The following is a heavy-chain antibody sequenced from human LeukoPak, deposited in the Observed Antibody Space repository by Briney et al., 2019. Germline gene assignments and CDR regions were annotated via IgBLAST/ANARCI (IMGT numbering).Heavy chain of an antibody. J-gene: IGHJ4*02. Sequence: GGSLRLSCAASGFTFSSYGMHWVRQAPGKGLEWVAVISYDGSNKYYADSVKGRFTISRDNSKNTLYLQMNSLRAEDTAVYYCANRHPNWNYAHYWGQGTLVTVSS. CDR3: ANRHPNWNYAHY. CDR1: GFTFSSYG. CDR2: ISYDGSNK. D-gene: IGHD1-7*01. V-gene: IGHV3-30*18.